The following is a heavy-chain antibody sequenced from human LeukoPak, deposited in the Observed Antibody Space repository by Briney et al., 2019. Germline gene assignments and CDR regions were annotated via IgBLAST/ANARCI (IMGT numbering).Heavy chain of an antibody. CDR2: IYYSGST. Sequence: PSETLSLTCTVSGGSISSGDYYWSWIRQPPGKGLEWIGYIYYSGSTYYSPSLKSRVTISVDTSKNQFSLKLGSVTAADTAVYCCARESRNYFDYWGQGTLVTVSS. J-gene: IGHJ4*02. CDR1: GGSISSGDYY. V-gene: IGHV4-30-4*08. CDR3: ARESRNYFDY.